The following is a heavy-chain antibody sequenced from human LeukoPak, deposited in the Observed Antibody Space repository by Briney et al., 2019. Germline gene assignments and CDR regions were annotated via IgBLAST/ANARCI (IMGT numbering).Heavy chain of an antibody. D-gene: IGHD6-13*01. CDR1: GFTFSSYT. V-gene: IGHV3-21*01. Sequence: GGSLRLSCAASGFTFSSYTMNWVRQAPGKGLEWVSSVTSSSSYIYYADSVKGRFTISRDNAKNSLYLHMNSLRAEDTAVYYCASGRTAGYYWGQGTLVTVSS. CDR2: VTSSSSYI. J-gene: IGHJ4*02. CDR3: ASGRTAGYY.